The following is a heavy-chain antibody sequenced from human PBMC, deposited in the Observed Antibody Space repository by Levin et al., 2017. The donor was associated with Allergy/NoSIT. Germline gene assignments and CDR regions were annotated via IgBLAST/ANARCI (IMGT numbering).Heavy chain of an antibody. V-gene: IGHV3-7*04. CDR2: LPPSGRAP. J-gene: IGHJ4*02. D-gene: IGHD6-19*01. Sequence: PGFSLLLSFSSSCFTCRFLCMFWARQAPGPCLSFFSPLPPSGRAPYYVDSVTGRFTISRDNAKNLLFLQMNSLRPEDTAVYYCARDPTAVAGTSDYWGQGTLVTVSS. CDR1: CFTCRFLC. CDR3: ARDPTAVAGTSDY.